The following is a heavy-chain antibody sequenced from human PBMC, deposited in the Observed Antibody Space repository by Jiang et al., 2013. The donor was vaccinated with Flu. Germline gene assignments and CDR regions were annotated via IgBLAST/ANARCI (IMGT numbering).Heavy chain of an antibody. D-gene: IGHD3-16*01. Sequence: GAEVKKPGASVKVSCKASGYRFSGSYMHWVRQAPGQGLEWLGWINPDSGGTNSAQNFQGRVTMTRDTSINTAYMEVSRLRYDDTAVYYCARIMRGTGGFDLWGQGTLVTVSS. V-gene: IGHV1-2*02. CDR3: ARIMRGTGGFDL. CDR1: GYRFSGSY. J-gene: IGHJ3*01. CDR2: INPDSGGT.